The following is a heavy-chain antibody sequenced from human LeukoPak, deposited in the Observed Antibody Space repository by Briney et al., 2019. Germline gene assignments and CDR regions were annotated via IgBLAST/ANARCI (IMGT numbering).Heavy chain of an antibody. Sequence: PGGSLRLSCAASGFTFSSYAMHWVRQAPGKGLEWVAVISYDGSNKYYADSVKGRFTISRDNSKNTLYLQMNSLRAEDTAVYYCARVNSGSSHYYYYYGMDVWGQGTTVTVSS. CDR3: ARVNSGSSHYYYYYGMDV. J-gene: IGHJ6*02. D-gene: IGHD3-10*01. CDR1: GFTFSSYA. V-gene: IGHV3-30-3*01. CDR2: ISYDGSNK.